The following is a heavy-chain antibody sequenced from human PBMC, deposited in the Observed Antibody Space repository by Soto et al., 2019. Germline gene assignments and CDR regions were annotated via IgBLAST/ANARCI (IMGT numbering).Heavy chain of an antibody. Sequence: SETLSLTCAVYGGSFSGYYWTWIRQSPGEGLEWIAEMNHSGSTNYNPSLRSRVSISVDTSKNQFALKLSSVTAADTAVYYCARGVSRYFDRFLSVREYFDYWGRGPLVTVSS. J-gene: IGHJ4*02. CDR2: MNHSGST. CDR1: GGSFSGYY. CDR3: ARGVSRYFDRFLSVREYFDY. V-gene: IGHV4-34*01. D-gene: IGHD3-9*01.